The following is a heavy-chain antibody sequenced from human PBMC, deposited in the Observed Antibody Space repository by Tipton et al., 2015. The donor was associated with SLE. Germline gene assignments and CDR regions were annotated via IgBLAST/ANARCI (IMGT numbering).Heavy chain of an antibody. CDR1: GFNYSGYA. V-gene: IGHV3-30*02. D-gene: IGHD3-16*01. Sequence: SLRLSCAASGFNYSGYAMHWVRQAPGKGLEWVAFIRADGSNKEYAESVKGRFTISRDNSKNTLYLQMNRLRVEDTAVYYCAGGTGAYFDHWGQGTLVTVSS. CDR2: IRADGSNK. CDR3: AGGTGAYFDH. J-gene: IGHJ4*02.